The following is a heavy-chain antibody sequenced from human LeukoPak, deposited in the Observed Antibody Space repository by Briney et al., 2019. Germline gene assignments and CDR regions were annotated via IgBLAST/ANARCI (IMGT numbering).Heavy chain of an antibody. D-gene: IGHD3-9*01. CDR3: AKDGARRLLTYYFEY. V-gene: IGHV3-30*18. CDR2: ISYDGSKQ. Sequence: PGESLRLSSSASVFTFTSHDIHSVRQAPGKGLEWVAAISYDGSKQLYADSVKGRFTISRDNSKNTLNLQMNSLRDEDTAVYYCAKDGARRLLTYYFEYWGQGTLVTVSS. CDR1: VFTFTSHD. J-gene: IGHJ4*02.